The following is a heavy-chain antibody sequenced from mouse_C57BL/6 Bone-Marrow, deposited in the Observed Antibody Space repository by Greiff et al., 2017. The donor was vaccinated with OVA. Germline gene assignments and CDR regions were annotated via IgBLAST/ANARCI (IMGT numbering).Heavy chain of an antibody. CDR1: GFTFTDYY. J-gene: IGHJ1*03. D-gene: IGHD1-1*01. CDR2: IRNKANGNKT. CDR3: ARLLLRGDWYFDV. V-gene: IGHV7-3*01. Sequence: EVKVVESGGGLVQPGGSLSLSCAASGFTFTDYYMSWVRQPPGKALEWLGFIRNKANGNKTEYSASVKGRFTISRDNSQSILYLQLNALRAEDSAAYYCARLLLRGDWYFDVWGTGTTVTVSS.